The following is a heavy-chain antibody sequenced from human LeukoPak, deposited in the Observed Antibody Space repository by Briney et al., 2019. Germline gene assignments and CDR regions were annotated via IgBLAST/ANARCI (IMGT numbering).Heavy chain of an antibody. CDR2: INTDGSST. CDR1: GFTFSSYW. CDR3: TRDLSGTYYGRFDY. J-gene: IGHJ4*02. D-gene: IGHD1-26*01. V-gene: IGHV3-74*01. Sequence: PRGSLRPSCAASGFTFSSYWMHWVRQAPGKGLLWVSRINTDGSSTNFADSVRGRFTISRDNAKNTLYLQMNSLRAEDTAVYYCTRDLSGTYYGRFDYWGQGTLVTVSS.